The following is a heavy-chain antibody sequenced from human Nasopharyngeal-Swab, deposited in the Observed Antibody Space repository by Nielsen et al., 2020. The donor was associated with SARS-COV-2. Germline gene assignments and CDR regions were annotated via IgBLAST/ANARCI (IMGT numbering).Heavy chain of an antibody. CDR3: ARAPRITIFGVVQAFDI. J-gene: IGHJ6*04. D-gene: IGHD3-3*01. Sequence: WIRQPPGKGLEWIGYIYYSGSTYYNPSLKSRVTISVDTSKNQFSLKLSSVTAADTAVYYCARAPRITIFGVVQAFDIWGKGTTVTVSS. CDR2: IYYSGST. V-gene: IGHV4-31*02.